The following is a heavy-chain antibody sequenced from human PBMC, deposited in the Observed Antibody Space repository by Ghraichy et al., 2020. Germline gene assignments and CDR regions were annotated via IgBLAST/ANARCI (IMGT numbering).Heavy chain of an antibody. CDR2: IDWDDDK. J-gene: IGHJ4*02. CDR1: GFSLSTSGMC. Sequence: SGPTLVKPTQTLTLTCTFSGFSLSTSGMCVSWIRQPPGKALEWLARIDWDDDKYYSTSLKTRLTISKDTSKNQVVLTMTNMDPVDTATYYCARYYYGSGSYYNAIYYFDYWGQGTLVTVSS. CDR3: ARYYYGSGSYYNAIYYFDY. D-gene: IGHD3-10*01. V-gene: IGHV2-70*11.